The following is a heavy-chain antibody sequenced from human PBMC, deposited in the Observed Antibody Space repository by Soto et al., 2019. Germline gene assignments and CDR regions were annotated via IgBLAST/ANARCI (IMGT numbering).Heavy chain of an antibody. CDR1: GGSISSGGYY. J-gene: IGHJ6*02. CDR2: IYYSGST. V-gene: IGHV4-31*03. CDR3: ARVLLGSTSDYYYYYGMDV. D-gene: IGHD2-2*01. Sequence: QVQLQESGPGLVKPSQTLSLTCTVSGGSISSGGYYWSWIRQHPGKGLEWIGYIYYSGSTYYNPSLKSRVTISVDTSKNQFSLKLSSVTAADTAVYYCARVLLGSTSDYYYYYGMDVWGQGTTVTVSS.